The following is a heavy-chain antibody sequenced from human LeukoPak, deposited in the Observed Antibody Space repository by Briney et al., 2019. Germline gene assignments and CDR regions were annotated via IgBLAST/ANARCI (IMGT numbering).Heavy chain of an antibody. CDR1: GFIFSNYW. V-gene: IGHV3-21*01. CDR2: ISSSSSYI. J-gene: IGHJ4*02. CDR3: ARGAMVRGDGDY. D-gene: IGHD3-10*01. Sequence: GGSLRLSCAASGFIFSNYWMSWVRQVPGKGLEWVSSISSSSSYIYYADSVKGRFTISRDNAKNSLYLQMNSLRAEDTAVYYCARGAMVRGDGDYWGQGTLVTVSS.